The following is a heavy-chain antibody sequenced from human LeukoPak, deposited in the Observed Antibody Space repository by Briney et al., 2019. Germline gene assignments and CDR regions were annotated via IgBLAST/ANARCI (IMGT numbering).Heavy chain of an antibody. CDR3: ARDRWPKKFDY. CDR1: GGSFSGYY. J-gene: IGHJ4*02. V-gene: IGHV4-34*01. CDR2: INHSGST. D-gene: IGHD4-23*01. Sequence: PSETLSLTCAVYGGSFSGYYWSWIRQPPGKGLEWIGEINHSGSTNYNPSLKSRVTISVDTSKNQFSLKLSSVTAADTAVYYCARDRWPKKFDYWGQGTLVTVSS.